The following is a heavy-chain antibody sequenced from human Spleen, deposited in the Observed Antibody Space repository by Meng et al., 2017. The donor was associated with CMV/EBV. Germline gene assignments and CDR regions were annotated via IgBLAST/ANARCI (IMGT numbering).Heavy chain of an antibody. D-gene: IGHD3-10*01. CDR1: GYSFSSYW. J-gene: IGHJ6*02. CDR3: ARTYGMGYYYGMDV. Sequence: GESLKISCKGSGYSFSSYWIGWVRQMPGKGLESVGIIYPDDSDTTYNPSFQGQVTISADKSINTVYLQWSSLKASDTAMYYCARTYGMGYYYGMDVWGQGTTVTVSS. V-gene: IGHV5-51*01. CDR2: IYPDDSDT.